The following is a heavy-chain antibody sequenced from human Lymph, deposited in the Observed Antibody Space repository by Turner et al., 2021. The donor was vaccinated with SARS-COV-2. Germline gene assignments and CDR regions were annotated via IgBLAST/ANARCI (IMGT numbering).Heavy chain of an antibody. J-gene: IGHJ6*02. CDR1: GLTVSSNY. V-gene: IGHV3-53*01. CDR2: IYSGDST. Sequence: EVQLVESGGGLIQPGGSLTLSCAASGLTVSSNYMSWVRQAPGKGLEWVSVIYSGDSTYYADSVKGRFTVSRDNSKNTLYLQMNSLRAEDTAVYYCARDLYYYGMDVWGQGTTVTVSS. CDR3: ARDLYYYGMDV.